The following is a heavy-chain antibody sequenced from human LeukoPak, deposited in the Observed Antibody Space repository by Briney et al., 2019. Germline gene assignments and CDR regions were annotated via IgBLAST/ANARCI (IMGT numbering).Heavy chain of an antibody. D-gene: IGHD6-13*01. CDR2: IYYSGST. CDR1: GGSISSYY. CDR3: ASGDSSSWYGRTFDY. J-gene: IGHJ4*02. V-gene: IGHV4-59*12. Sequence: PSETLSLTCTVSGGSISSYYWSWIRQPPGKGLEWIGYIYYSGSTNYNPSLKSRVTISVDTSKNQFSLKLSSATAADTAVYYCASGDSSSWYGRTFDYWGQGTLVTVSS.